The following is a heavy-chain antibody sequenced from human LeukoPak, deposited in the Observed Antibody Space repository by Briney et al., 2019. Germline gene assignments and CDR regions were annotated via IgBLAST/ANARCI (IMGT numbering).Heavy chain of an antibody. CDR3: VKTQTHFGDYRRAY. D-gene: IGHD4-17*01. J-gene: IGHJ4*02. CDR1: GFTFSSYG. Sequence: GGSLRLSCAASGFTFSSYGMHWVRQAPGKGLEWVAVISYDGSNKYYADSVKGRFTISRDNSKNTLYLQMNSLRAEDTAVFYCVKTQTHFGDYRRAYWGQGTLVTVSS. V-gene: IGHV3-30*18. CDR2: ISYDGSNK.